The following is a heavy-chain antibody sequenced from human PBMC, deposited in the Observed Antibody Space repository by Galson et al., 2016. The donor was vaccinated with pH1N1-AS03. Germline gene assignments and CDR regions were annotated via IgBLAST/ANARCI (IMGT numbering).Heavy chain of an antibody. J-gene: IGHJ4*02. D-gene: IGHD2-2*01. Sequence: SLRLSCAASAFTFSRYGMHWVRQAPGKGLEWVAFIRSAGDIKFYADSVKGRFTISRDNSENTVHLQMNSLRAEDTAVYYCAKSGSSSCYGRSDYWGQGTLVTVSS. V-gene: IGHV3-30*02. CDR3: AKSGSSSCYGRSDY. CDR2: IRSAGDIK. CDR1: AFTFSRYG.